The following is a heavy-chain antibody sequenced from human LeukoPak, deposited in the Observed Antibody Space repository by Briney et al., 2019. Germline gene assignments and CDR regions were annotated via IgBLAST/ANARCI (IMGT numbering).Heavy chain of an antibody. D-gene: IGHD1-26*01. CDR2: ISGSGGST. V-gene: IGHV3-23*01. CDR3: AKDDIGSWEKLFDY. CDR1: GFTFSSYA. J-gene: IGHJ4*02. Sequence: PGGSLRLSCAASGFTFSSYAMSWVRQAPGKGLEWVSAISGSGGSTYYADSVKGRFTISRDNSKNTLYLQMNSLKAEDTAVYYCAKDDIGSWEKLFDYWGQGTLVTVSS.